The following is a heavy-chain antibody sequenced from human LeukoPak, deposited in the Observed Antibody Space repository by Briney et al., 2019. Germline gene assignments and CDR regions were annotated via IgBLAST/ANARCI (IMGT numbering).Heavy chain of an antibody. CDR3: TTGSAKMGASSGLELDY. Sequence: GGTLRLSCAASGFTFRRYGMSWIRQAPGKGLEWVSYISSSGSTIYYADSVKGRFTISRDNAKNSLYLQMNSLKTEDTAVYYCTTGSAKMGASSGLELDYWGQGTLVTVSS. D-gene: IGHD1-26*01. CDR1: GFTFRRYG. V-gene: IGHV3-11*01. J-gene: IGHJ4*02. CDR2: ISSSGSTI.